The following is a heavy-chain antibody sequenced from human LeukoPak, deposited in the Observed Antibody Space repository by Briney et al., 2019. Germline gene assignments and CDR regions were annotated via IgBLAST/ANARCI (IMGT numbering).Heavy chain of an antibody. D-gene: IGHD4-17*01. V-gene: IGHV4-59*01. CDR2: IYYSGST. J-gene: IGHJ4*02. CDR3: ARSTVTIPFDY. CDR1: GGSISGYY. Sequence: SETLSLTCTVSGGSISGYYWTWIRQSPGKRPEWIGYIYYSGSTNYNPSLKSRVTISVDTSKNQFSLKLSSVTAADTAVYYCARSTVTIPFDYWGQGTLVTVSS.